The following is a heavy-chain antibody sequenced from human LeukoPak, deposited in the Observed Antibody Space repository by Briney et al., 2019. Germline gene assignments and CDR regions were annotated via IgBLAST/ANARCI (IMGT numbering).Heavy chain of an antibody. J-gene: IGHJ4*02. CDR1: GLTFDADA. CDR2: SSGVVGTT. Sequence: PVGTLRLSCAVSGLTFDADAITWGREAPRKPLESGSLSSGVVGTTQYAECVKGRFPISRDNSSNSLHRQMRSLRTEDTSFYYCAKRSGAPHHFDYWGRGTLVTVSS. CDR3: AKRSGAPHHFDY. D-gene: IGHD7-27*01. V-gene: IGHV3-43*02.